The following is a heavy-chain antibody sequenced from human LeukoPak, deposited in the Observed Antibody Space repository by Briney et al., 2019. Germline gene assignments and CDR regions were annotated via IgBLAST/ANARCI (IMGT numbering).Heavy chain of an antibody. J-gene: IGHJ5*02. CDR1: RFTFSAYW. Sequence: GGSLRLSCAASRFTFSAYWMHWVRQAPGKGLVWVSRVNSDGSTTSYADSVKGRFTISRDNAKNTLYLQMNSLRAEDTAVYYCARERHDSSGYNWFDPWGQGTLVTVSS. V-gene: IGHV3-74*01. CDR2: VNSDGSTT. D-gene: IGHD3-22*01. CDR3: ARERHDSSGYNWFDP.